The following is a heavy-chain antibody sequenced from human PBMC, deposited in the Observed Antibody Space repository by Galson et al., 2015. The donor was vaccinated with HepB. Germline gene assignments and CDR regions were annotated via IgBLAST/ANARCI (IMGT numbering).Heavy chain of an antibody. J-gene: IGHJ5*02. CDR2: TSGSGDTV. CDR3: ARDYYGSGSYARFDP. Sequence: SLRLSCAASGFTFGDYYMSWIRQAPGKGLEWISYTSGSGDTVHYADSVKGRFTISRDNAKNSLSLQMSSLTAEDTAVYYCARDYYGSGSYARFDPWGQGTLVTVSS. D-gene: IGHD3-10*01. CDR1: GFTFGDYY. V-gene: IGHV3-11*01.